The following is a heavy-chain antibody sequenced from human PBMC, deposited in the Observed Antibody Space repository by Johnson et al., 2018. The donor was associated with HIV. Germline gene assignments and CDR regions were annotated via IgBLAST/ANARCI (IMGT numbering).Heavy chain of an antibody. CDR1: GFTFSSYG. V-gene: IGHV3-30*03. Sequence: VQLVESGGGVVQPGRSLRLSCAASGFTFSSYGMHWVRQAPGKGLEWVAVISYDGSNKYYADSVKGRFTISRDNSKNTLYLQMNSLIAEDTAVYYCARVYSSSSANAFDIWGQGTLVSVSS. CDR2: ISYDGSNK. J-gene: IGHJ3*02. D-gene: IGHD6-6*01. CDR3: ARVYSSSSANAFDI.